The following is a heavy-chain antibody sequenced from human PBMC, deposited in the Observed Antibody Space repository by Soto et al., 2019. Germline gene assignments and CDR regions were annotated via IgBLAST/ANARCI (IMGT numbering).Heavy chain of an antibody. CDR2: INHSGST. Sequence: PSETLSLTCAVYGGSFSGYYWSWIRQPPGKGLEWIGEINHSGSTNYNPSLKSRVTISVDTSKNQFSLKLSSVTAADTAVYYCARGLNPPYCSGGSCYLDYWGQGPLVTVAS. CDR3: ARGLNPPYCSGGSCYLDY. J-gene: IGHJ4*02. V-gene: IGHV4-34*01. CDR1: GGSFSGYY. D-gene: IGHD2-15*01.